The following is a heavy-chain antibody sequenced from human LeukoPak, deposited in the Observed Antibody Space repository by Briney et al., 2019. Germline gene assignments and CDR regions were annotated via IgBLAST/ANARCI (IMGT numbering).Heavy chain of an antibody. J-gene: IGHJ4*02. V-gene: IGHV1-8*01. CDR2: MNPNSGNT. Sequence: ASVKVSCKASGYTFTSYDINWVRQATGQGLEWMGWMNPNSGNTGYAQKFQGRVTMTRNTSIGTAYMELSSLRSEDTAVYYCARARRSITMVRGVTLPRYYFDYWGQGTLVTVSS. CDR1: GYTFTSYD. D-gene: IGHD3-10*01. CDR3: ARARRSITMVRGVTLPRYYFDY.